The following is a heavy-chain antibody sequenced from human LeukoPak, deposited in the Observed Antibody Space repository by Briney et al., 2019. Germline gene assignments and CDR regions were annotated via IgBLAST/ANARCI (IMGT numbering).Heavy chain of an antibody. CDR1: GSSVSNHW. CDR3: VRTMTREWGGWYDNDY. CDR2: ISSRGYT. Sequence: SETLSLTCTVSGSSVSNHWWIWIRQPAGKGLEWIGRISSRGYTNYNPSPKSRVAMSVDTSKNQFSLKLNSVTAADTAVYYCVRTMTREWGGWYDNDYWGRGTLVTVSS. J-gene: IGHJ4*03. V-gene: IGHV4-4*07. D-gene: IGHD6-19*01.